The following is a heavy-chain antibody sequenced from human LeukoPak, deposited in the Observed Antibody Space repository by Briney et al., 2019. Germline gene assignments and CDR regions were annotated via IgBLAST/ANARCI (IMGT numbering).Heavy chain of an antibody. Sequence: PETLSLTCAVSGVSFDDYYWAWVRQTPGKGLEWIGEINLSGYTNDSPSLKSRVTLSIDTSRKQFYLNLRSVTVADAGTYYCTRMTTGHDYWGQGTLVTVSS. D-gene: IGHD4-17*01. CDR1: GVSFDDYY. CDR2: INLSGYT. J-gene: IGHJ4*02. V-gene: IGHV4-34*01. CDR3: TRMTTGHDY.